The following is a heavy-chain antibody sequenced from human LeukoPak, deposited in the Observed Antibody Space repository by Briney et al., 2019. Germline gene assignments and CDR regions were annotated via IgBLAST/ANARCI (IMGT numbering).Heavy chain of an antibody. CDR3: ARRGTAMVSYYYHMDV. V-gene: IGHV4-59*01. CDR1: GGSISSYY. CDR2: IHYSGST. Sequence: SETLSLTCTVSGGSISSYYWSWIRQPPGKGLEWIGYIHYSGSTNYNPSLKSRVTISVDTSKNQFSLKLSSVTAADTAVYYCARRGTAMVSYYYHMDVWGKGTTVTVSS. D-gene: IGHD5-18*01. J-gene: IGHJ6*03.